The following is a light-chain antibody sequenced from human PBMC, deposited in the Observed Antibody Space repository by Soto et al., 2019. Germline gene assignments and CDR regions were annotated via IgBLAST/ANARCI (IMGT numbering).Light chain of an antibody. Sequence: QSVLTQPPSVSAAPGQKVTISCSGSSCNIGKNYVAWYQHVPGTAPKLLIYENSKRPSGIPDRFSGSKSGTSATLGITGLQTGDEADYYCGTWDGSLSVGVFGGGTKLTVL. J-gene: IGLJ3*02. V-gene: IGLV1-51*02. CDR2: ENS. CDR1: SCNIGKNY. CDR3: GTWDGSLSVGV.